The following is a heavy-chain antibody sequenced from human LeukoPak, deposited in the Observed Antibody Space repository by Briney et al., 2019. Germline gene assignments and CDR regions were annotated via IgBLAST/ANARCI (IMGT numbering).Heavy chain of an antibody. V-gene: IGHV4-39*01. J-gene: IGHJ4*02. CDR2: IYYSGST. Sequence: KPSETLSLTCTVSGGSISSSSYYWGWIRQPPGKRLEWIRSIYYSGSTYYNPSLKSRVTISVDTSKNQFSLKLSSVTAADTAVYYCASIDGGRHGDYGRWGQGTLVTVSS. CDR3: ASIDGGRHGDYGR. D-gene: IGHD4-17*01. CDR1: GGSISSSSYY.